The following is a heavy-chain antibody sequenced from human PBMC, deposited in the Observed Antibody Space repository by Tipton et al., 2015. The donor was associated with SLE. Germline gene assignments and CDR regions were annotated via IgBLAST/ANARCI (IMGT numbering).Heavy chain of an antibody. J-gene: IGHJ4*02. CDR1: GGSFSTYY. D-gene: IGHD1-26*01. Sequence: TLSLTCAVSGGSFSTYYCSWIRRPPGKGLEWIGYIYYSGSSNYNPSLKSRVTISTDTSKSTLYLQMNNLRAEDTAVYYCAKARPKNVNWDSSFDYWGPGTLVTVSS. CDR2: IYYSGSS. V-gene: IGHV4-59*12. CDR3: AKARPKNVNWDSSFDY.